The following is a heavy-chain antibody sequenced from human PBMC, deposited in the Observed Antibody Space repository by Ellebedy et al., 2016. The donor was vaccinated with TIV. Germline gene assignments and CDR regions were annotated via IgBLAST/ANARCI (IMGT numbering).Heavy chain of an antibody. CDR2: ISPDGSST. J-gene: IGHJ4*02. V-gene: IGHV3-74*01. D-gene: IGHD1-26*01. Sequence: GESLKISCAASGFTFSTYWMHWVRQGPGKGLVWVSRISPDGSSTSYADSVKGRFTISRDNAKNTLYLQMNSLRAEDTAVYYCARDRVGATTWGQGTLVTVSS. CDR1: GFTFSTYW. CDR3: ARDRVGATT.